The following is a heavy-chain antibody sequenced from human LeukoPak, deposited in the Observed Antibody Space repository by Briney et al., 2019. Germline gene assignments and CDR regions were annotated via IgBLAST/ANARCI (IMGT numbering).Heavy chain of an antibody. CDR2: ISWESDSI. D-gene: IGHD6-13*01. CDR1: GFTFDDYA. Sequence: GGSLRLSCAASGFTFDDYAMHWVRQAPGKGLEWVSSISWESDSIGYADSVKGRFTISRDNAKNSLYLQMNSLRAEDTALYYCAKDLYSSSWYPSGDVFDIWGQGTMVTVSS. CDR3: AKDLYSSSWYPSGDVFDI. V-gene: IGHV3-9*01. J-gene: IGHJ3*02.